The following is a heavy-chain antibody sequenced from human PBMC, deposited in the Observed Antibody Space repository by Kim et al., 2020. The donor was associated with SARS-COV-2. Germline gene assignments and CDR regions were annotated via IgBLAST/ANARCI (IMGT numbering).Heavy chain of an antibody. D-gene: IGHD4-17*01. V-gene: IGHV4-61*08. CDR3: ARSRGAYGFHWIDP. J-gene: IGHJ5*02. CDR2: LYKNGNT. CDR1: GVSVSDDDYY. Sequence: SETLSLTCAVSGVSVSDDDYYWSWIRQPPGKGLEWIGFLYKNGNTNYNPSLKSRVTILADTSKNQLSLKVISVTAADTAVYYCARSRGAYGFHWIDPWGQGTLVTVSS.